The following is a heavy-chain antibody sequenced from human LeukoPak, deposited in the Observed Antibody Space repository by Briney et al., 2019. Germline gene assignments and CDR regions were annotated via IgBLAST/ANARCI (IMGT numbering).Heavy chain of an antibody. Sequence: ASVKVSCKASGYTFTSYGISWVRQAPGQGLEWMGWISAYNGNTNYAQKLQGRVTMTTDTSTSTAYMELRSLRSDDTAVYYCASIRASYGAKWFDPWGQGTLVTVSS. CDR1: GYTFTSYG. CDR2: ISAYNGNT. CDR3: ASIRASYGAKWFDP. V-gene: IGHV1-18*01. J-gene: IGHJ5*02. D-gene: IGHD1-26*01.